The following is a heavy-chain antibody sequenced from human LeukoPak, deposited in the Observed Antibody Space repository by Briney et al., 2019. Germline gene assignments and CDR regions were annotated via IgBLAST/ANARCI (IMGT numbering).Heavy chain of an antibody. V-gene: IGHV1-46*01. D-gene: IGHD6-19*01. CDR2: ISPSDGST. CDR1: GYTFTSYY. Sequence: ASVKVSCKASGYTFTSYYMHWVRQAPGQGLEWMGIISPSDGSTSYAQKFQGRVTMTRATSTSTVYMELSSLRSEDTPVYSCARGGGTGYSSGSYDSFDIWGQGTMVTVSS. J-gene: IGHJ3*02. CDR3: ARGGGTGYSSGSYDSFDI.